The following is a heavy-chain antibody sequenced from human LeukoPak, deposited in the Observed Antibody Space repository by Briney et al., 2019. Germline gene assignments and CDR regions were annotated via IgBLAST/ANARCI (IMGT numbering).Heavy chain of an antibody. Sequence: PSETLSLTCTVSGGSISSGDYYWSWIRQPPGKGLEWIGYIYYSGSTYYNPSLKSLVTISVDTSKNQFSLKLSSVTAADTAVYYCARGGITIFAFDLWGQGTMVTVSS. D-gene: IGHD3-9*01. CDR1: GGSISSGDYY. CDR2: IYYSGST. CDR3: ARGGITIFAFDL. J-gene: IGHJ3*01. V-gene: IGHV4-30-4*01.